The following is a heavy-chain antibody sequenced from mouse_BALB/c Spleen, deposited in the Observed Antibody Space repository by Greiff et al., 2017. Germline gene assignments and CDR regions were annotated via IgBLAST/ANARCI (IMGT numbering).Heavy chain of an antibody. CDR2: INPYNDGT. D-gene: IGHD2-3*01. Sequence: VQLKQSGPELVKPGASVKMSCKASGYTFTSYVMHWVKQKPGQGLEWIGYINPYNDGTKYNEKFKGKATLTSDKSSSTAYMELSSLTSEDSAVYYCARVGPYDGYYENYAMDYWGQGTSVTVSS. V-gene: IGHV1-14*01. J-gene: IGHJ4*01. CDR1: GYTFTSYV. CDR3: ARVGPYDGYYENYAMDY.